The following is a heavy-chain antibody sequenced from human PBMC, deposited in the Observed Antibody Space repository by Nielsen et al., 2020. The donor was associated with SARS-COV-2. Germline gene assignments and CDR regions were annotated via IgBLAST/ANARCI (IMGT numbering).Heavy chain of an antibody. J-gene: IGHJ4*02. CDR2: ISYDGSNK. CDR1: GFTFSSYA. Sequence: GESLKISCAASGFTFSSYAMHWVRQAPGKGLEWVAVISYDGSNKYYADSVKGRFTISRDNAKNSLYLQMNSLRAEDTAVYYCATALTKVAGTPIDYWGQGTLVTVSS. D-gene: IGHD6-19*01. V-gene: IGHV3-30-3*01. CDR3: ATALTKVAGTPIDY.